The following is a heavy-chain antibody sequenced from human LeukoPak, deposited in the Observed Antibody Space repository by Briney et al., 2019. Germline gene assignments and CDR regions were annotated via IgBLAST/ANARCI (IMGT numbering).Heavy chain of an antibody. CDR2: ISSNGFST. D-gene: IGHD3-10*01. Sequence: GGSLRLSCAASGFTFSSYAMHWVRQAPGKGLEYVSSISSNGFSTYYANSLKGRFAISRDNSKNTLYLQMGGLRAEDMAVYYCARGMSSALWFGEFDYWGQGTLVTVSS. CDR3: ARGMSSALWFGEFDY. J-gene: IGHJ4*02. CDR1: GFTFSSYA. V-gene: IGHV3-64*01.